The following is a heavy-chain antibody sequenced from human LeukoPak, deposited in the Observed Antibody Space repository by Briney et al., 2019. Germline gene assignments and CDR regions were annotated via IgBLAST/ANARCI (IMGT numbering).Heavy chain of an antibody. Sequence: ASMKVSCKASGYIFTAYYMHWVRQAPGQGLEWMGCTNPNSGGTNYAQKFQGRVTMTRDTSITTAYMELDSLRSDDTAVYYCARALLTWASNFLVFDPWGQGTLVTVSS. CDR1: GYIFTAYY. V-gene: IGHV1-2*02. CDR2: TNPNSGGT. D-gene: IGHD1-26*01. J-gene: IGHJ5*02. CDR3: ARALLTWASNFLVFDP.